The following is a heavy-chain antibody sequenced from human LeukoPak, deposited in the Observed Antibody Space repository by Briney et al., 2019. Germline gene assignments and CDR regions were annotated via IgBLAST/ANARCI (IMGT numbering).Heavy chain of an antibody. J-gene: IGHJ4*02. CDR2: IYYSGNT. Sequence: SETLSLTCTVSGGSISSYYWSWIRQPPGKGLEWIGYIYYSGNTNYNPSLMSRATISKDTSKNQFSLKLSSVTAADTAIYYCARGPAWYFNYWGQGTLVTVSS. CDR1: GGSISSYY. V-gene: IGHV4-59*01. CDR3: ARGPAWYFNY.